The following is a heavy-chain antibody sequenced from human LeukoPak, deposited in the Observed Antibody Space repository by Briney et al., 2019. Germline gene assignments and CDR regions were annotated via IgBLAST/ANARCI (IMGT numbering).Heavy chain of an antibody. CDR2: SDYSGGT. D-gene: IGHD4-17*01. V-gene: IGHV4-39*01. Sequence: KTSETLSLTCTVSGASISSTDHYWAWIRQSPWKGLEWIGSSDYSGGTTYNPSLNSRVTVSVDTSKNQFSLKLTSVTAADTAVYYCARDFGDFRTDYWGQGTLVTVSS. J-gene: IGHJ4*02. CDR1: GASISSTDHY. CDR3: ARDFGDFRTDY.